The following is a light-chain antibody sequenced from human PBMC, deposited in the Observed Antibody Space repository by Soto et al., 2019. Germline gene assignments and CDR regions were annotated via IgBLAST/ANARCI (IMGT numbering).Light chain of an antibody. CDR3: QSYDNSLSGSEV. CDR2: GIC. V-gene: IGLV1-40*01. CDR1: SSNIGAGYD. J-gene: IGLJ1*01. Sequence: QPVLTQPPSVSGAPGQRGTISCTGSSSNIGAGYDVHWYQQLPGAAPTLLIFGICNRPSGVSERFSGSRSGASASLAIAGLQAEDEADYFCQSYDNSLSGSEVFGTGTKLTVL.